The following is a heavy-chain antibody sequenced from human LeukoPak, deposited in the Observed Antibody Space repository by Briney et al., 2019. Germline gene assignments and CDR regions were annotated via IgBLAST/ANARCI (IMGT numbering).Heavy chain of an antibody. CDR3: AKDKGVATISGSFRYAFDI. J-gene: IGHJ3*02. D-gene: IGHD5-24*01. CDR1: GFTFDDYA. Sequence: GRSLRLSCAASGFTFDDYAMHWVRQAPGKGLEWVSGISWNSGSIGYADSVKGRFTISRDNAKNSLYLQMNSLRAEDTALYYCAKDKGVATISGSFRYAFDIWGQGTMVTVSS. V-gene: IGHV3-9*01. CDR2: ISWNSGSI.